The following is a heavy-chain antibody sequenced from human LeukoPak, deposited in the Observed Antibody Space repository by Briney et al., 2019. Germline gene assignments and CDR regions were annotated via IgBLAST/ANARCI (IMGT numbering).Heavy chain of an antibody. CDR3: ARAFGEFNDALDI. V-gene: IGHV4-59*01. J-gene: IGHJ3*02. CDR1: GGSISSYY. CDR2: IYYSGST. Sequence: SETLSLTCTVSGGSISSYYWSWIRQPPGKGLEWIGYIYYSGSTNYNPSLKSRVTISVDTSKNQFSLKLSSVTAADTAVYYCARAFGEFNDALDIWGQGTMVTVSS. D-gene: IGHD3-10*01.